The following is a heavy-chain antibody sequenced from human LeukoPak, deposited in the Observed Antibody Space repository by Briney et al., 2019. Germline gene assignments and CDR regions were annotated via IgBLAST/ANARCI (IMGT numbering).Heavy chain of an antibody. Sequence: GGSLRLSCAASGFTVSTYYMSWVRQAPGKGLEWVSSISSSSSYIYYADSVKGRFAISRDNAKNSLYLQMNSLRAEDTAVYYCARDRPITIFGVVNTALDYWGQGTLVTVSS. D-gene: IGHD3-3*01. CDR3: ARDRPITIFGVVNTALDY. J-gene: IGHJ4*02. V-gene: IGHV3-21*01. CDR1: GFTVSTYY. CDR2: ISSSSSYI.